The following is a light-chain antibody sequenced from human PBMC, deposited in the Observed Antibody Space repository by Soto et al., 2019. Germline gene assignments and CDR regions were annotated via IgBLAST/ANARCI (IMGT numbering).Light chain of an antibody. V-gene: IGKV4-1*01. CDR3: QQYYSTPYT. Sequence: DIVMTQSPDSLAVSLGERATINCKSSQSIVYNSNNRNYLAWYQQKPGQPPKLLISWASTRESGVPDRFSGSGSATHFTLTISSLQAEDVAAYYCQQYYSTPYTFGQGTKLEI. CDR1: QSIVYNSNNRNY. CDR2: WAS. J-gene: IGKJ2*01.